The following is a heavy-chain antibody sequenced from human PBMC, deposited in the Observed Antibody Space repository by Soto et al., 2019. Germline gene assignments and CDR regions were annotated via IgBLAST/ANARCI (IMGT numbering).Heavy chain of an antibody. CDR1: GGSISSGGYY. D-gene: IGHD5-18*01. J-gene: IGHJ4*02. V-gene: IGHV4-31*03. Sequence: QVQLQESGPGLVKPSQTLSLTCSVSGGSISSGGYYWSWIRQHPEKGLEWIGYFYDSGSTNYNPSLNSRVIISVDTSSNRFPPDLRSVTAADTAIYYCARHSASWQWLGYWGQGTLVTVSS. CDR2: FYDSGST. CDR3: ARHSASWQWLGY.